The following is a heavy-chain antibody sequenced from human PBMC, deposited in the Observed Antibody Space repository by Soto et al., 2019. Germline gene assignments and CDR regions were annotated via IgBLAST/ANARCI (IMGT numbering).Heavy chain of an antibody. Sequence: PSETLSLTCTVSGGSISSYYWSWIRQPPGKGQEWIGYIYYSGSTNYNPSLKSRVTISVDTSKNQFSLKLSSVTAADTAVYYCARDRRYCSGGSCHAFDIWGQGTMVTVSS. D-gene: IGHD2-15*01. CDR3: ARDRRYCSGGSCHAFDI. V-gene: IGHV4-59*01. J-gene: IGHJ3*02. CDR2: IYYSGST. CDR1: GGSISSYY.